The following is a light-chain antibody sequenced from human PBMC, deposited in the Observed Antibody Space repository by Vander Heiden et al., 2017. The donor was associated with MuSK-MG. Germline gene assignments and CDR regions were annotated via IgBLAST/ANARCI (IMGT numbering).Light chain of an antibody. CDR1: QSIDSY. CDR2: DAS. V-gene: IGKV3-11*01. Sequence: EIVLTQSPATLSLSPGERAPLSCSASQSIDSYLAWYQQKPGQAPRLLIYDASNRATGIPARFSGSGSGTDFTLTINSLEPEDFAVYYCQQRRSWPKTFGQGTKLEIK. J-gene: IGKJ2*01. CDR3: QQRRSWPKT.